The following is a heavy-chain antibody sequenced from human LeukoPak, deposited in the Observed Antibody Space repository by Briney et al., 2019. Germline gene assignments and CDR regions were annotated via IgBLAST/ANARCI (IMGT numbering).Heavy chain of an antibody. CDR1: GYTFTSYY. D-gene: IGHD3-22*01. CDR2: INPSSGKI. CDR3: ARDLASSGYYRD. Sequence: ASVKVSCKASGYTFTSYYVHWVRQAPGQGLEWMGIINPSSGKINYAQKFQGRVTMTRDTSTSTVYMELSSLRSDDTAVYYCARDLASSGYYRDWGQGTLVTVSS. J-gene: IGHJ4*02. V-gene: IGHV1-46*01.